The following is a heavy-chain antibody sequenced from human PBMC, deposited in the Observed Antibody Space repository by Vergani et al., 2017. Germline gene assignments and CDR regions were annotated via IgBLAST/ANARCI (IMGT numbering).Heavy chain of an antibody. D-gene: IGHD3-22*01. J-gene: IGHJ4*02. V-gene: IGHV2-26*01. CDR3: ARIPLEYYYYSSGYYYAFDY. CDR2: IFSNDEK. CDR1: GFSLSNARMG. Sequence: QVTLKESGPVLVKPTETLTLTCTVSGFSLSNARMGVSWIRQPPGKALEWLANIFSNDEKSHSTSLKSRLTISKDTSKSQVVLTMTNMDTVDTATYYCARIPLEYYYYSSGYYYAFDYWGQGTLVTVSS.